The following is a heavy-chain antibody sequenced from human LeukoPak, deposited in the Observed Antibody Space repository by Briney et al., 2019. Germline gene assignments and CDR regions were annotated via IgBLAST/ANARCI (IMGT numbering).Heavy chain of an antibody. CDR3: AKDFTYSSSSAY. J-gene: IGHJ4*02. CDR1: GFTFSSYA. CDR2: ISGSSGST. Sequence: GGSLRLSCAASGFTFSSYAMSWVRQAPGKGLEWVSAISGSSGSTYYADSVKGRFTISRDNSKNTLYLQMNSLRAEDTAVYYCAKDFTYSSSSAYWGQGTLVTVSS. D-gene: IGHD6-6*01. V-gene: IGHV3-23*01.